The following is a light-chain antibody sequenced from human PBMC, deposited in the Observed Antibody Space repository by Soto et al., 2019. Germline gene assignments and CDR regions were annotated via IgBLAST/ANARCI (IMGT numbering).Light chain of an antibody. CDR3: SSYTRSRALV. CDR2: EVS. J-gene: IGLJ2*01. Sequence: QSALTQPASVSGSPGQSITISCTGSSSDVGGYNYVSWYQQHPGKAPKLMIYEVSNRPSGVSNRFSGSKSGNTASLTISGLQAEDEAEYYCSSYTRSRALVFGGGTKLTVL. CDR1: SSDVGGYNY. V-gene: IGLV2-14*01.